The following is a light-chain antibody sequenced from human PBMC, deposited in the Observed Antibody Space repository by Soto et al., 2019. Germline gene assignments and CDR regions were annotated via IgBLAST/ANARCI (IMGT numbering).Light chain of an antibody. J-gene: IGKJ2*01. CDR1: QSVNRF. CDR2: AAS. V-gene: IGKV1-39*01. CDR3: QQTYRPSYT. Sequence: DIQMDQSPSSLSASLGDRVTITCRESQSVNRFLNWYQQHPGRAPKVLIYAASTLQSGVPSRFSGNGSGTEFTLTISTLQPEDFATYFCQQTYRPSYTFAQGTRLEIK.